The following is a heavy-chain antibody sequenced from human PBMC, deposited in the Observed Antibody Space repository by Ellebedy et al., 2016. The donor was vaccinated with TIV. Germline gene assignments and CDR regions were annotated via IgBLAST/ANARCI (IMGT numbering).Heavy chain of an antibody. J-gene: IGHJ4*02. CDR1: GFTFSSYA. CDR2: ISGSGGST. V-gene: IGHV3-23*01. D-gene: IGHD4-17*01. Sequence: GGSLRLSXAASGFTFSSYAMSWVRQAPGKGLEWVSAISGSGGSTYYADSVKGRFTISRDNSKNTLYLQMNSLRAEDTAVYYCAKKGSDYVMTQSYWGQGTLVTVSS. CDR3: AKKGSDYVMTQSY.